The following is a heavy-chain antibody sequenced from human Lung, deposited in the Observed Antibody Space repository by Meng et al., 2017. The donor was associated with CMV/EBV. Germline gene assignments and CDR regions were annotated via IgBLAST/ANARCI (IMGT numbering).Heavy chain of an antibody. CDR2: ISSSGSTM. Sequence: GGSXRLXXAASGFSFSRYEMNWVRQAPGKGLEGVSYISSSGSTMYYADSVKGRFTISRDNAKKSLYLQMNSLRAEDTAVYYCASLKEIVVVPAAKGSKYYYYGMDVWGQGTXVTVSS. CDR3: ASLKEIVVVPAAKGSKYYYYGMDV. J-gene: IGHJ6*02. V-gene: IGHV3-48*03. D-gene: IGHD2-2*01. CDR1: GFSFSRYE.